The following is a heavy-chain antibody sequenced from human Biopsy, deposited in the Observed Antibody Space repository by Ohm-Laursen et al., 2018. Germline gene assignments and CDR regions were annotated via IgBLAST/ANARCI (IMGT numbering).Heavy chain of an antibody. V-gene: IGHV1-69*04. CDR2: IIPILHVP. J-gene: IGHJ4*01. CDR1: GGTLITYA. CDR3: ARDYTWSYVGIGY. Sequence: SVKISCKASGGTLITYAISWVRQAPGQGLEWMGRIIPILHVPTYAQSFQGRVTISADKSTSTAYMELSGLRAEDTALYYCARDYTWSYVGIGYWGHGTLVTVSS. D-gene: IGHD1-26*01.